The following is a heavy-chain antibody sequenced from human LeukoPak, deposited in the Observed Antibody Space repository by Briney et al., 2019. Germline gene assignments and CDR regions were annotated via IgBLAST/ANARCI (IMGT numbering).Heavy chain of an antibody. D-gene: IGHD2-2*01. Sequence: GGSLRLSCAASGFNFSSYAMSWVRQAPGKGLEWVSAISGSGGSTYCADSVKGRFTISRDNSKNTLYLQMNSLRAEDTAVYYCAKGCSSTSCLYYYYMDVWGKGTTVTVSS. CDR1: GFNFSSYA. CDR3: AKGCSSTSCLYYYYMDV. CDR2: ISGSGGST. V-gene: IGHV3-23*01. J-gene: IGHJ6*03.